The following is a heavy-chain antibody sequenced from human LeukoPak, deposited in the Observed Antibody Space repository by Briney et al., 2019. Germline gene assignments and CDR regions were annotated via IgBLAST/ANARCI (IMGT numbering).Heavy chain of an antibody. J-gene: IGHJ6*02. V-gene: IGHV4-34*01. D-gene: IGHD3-10*01. CDR1: GGSFSGYY. Sequence: SETLSLTCAVYGGSFSGYYWSWIRQPPGKGLEWIGEINHSGSTNYNPSLKSRVTISVDTSKNQFSLKLSSVTAADTAVYYCARTVLLWFGESYGMDVWGQGTTVTVSS. CDR2: INHSGST. CDR3: ARTVLLWFGESYGMDV.